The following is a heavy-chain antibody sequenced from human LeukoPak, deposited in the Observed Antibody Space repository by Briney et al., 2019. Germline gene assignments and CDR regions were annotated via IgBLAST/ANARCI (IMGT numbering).Heavy chain of an antibody. Sequence: GASVKVSCKASGYTFTGYYMHWVRQAPGQGLEWMGWVNRNSGGTDYAQKFQGRVTMTRDTSISTAYMELSRLRSDDTAVYYCAPSSSWFYFDYWGQGTLVTVSS. J-gene: IGHJ4*02. CDR3: APSSSWFYFDY. V-gene: IGHV1-2*02. CDR2: VNRNSGGT. CDR1: GYTFTGYY. D-gene: IGHD6-13*01.